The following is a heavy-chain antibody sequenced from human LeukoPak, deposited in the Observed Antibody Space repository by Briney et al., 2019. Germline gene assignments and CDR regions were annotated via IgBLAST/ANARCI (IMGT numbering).Heavy chain of an antibody. V-gene: IGHV4-4*07. CDR2: FYTSGST. D-gene: IGHD3-10*01. J-gene: IGHJ5*02. CDR3: ARDREKGSGSYRNWFDP. Sequence: PSETLSLTCAVYGGSFSGYYWSWIRQPAGKGLEWIGRFYTSGSTNYNPSLRSRVTMSVDTSKNQFSLKLSSVTAADTAVYYCARDREKGSGSYRNWFDPWGQGTLVTVSS. CDR1: GGSFSGYY.